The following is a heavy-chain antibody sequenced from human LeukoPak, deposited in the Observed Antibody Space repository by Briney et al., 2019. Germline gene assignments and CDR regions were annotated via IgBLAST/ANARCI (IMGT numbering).Heavy chain of an antibody. CDR1: GYTLTELS. Sequence: ASETVSCTVSGYTLTELSMHWVRQAPGKGLEWMGGFDPEDGETIYAQKFQGRVTMTEDTSTDIAYMELSSLRSEDTAVYYCATLWFGELSSTFDPWGQGTLVIVSS. CDR3: ATLWFGELSSTFDP. V-gene: IGHV1-24*01. J-gene: IGHJ5*02. CDR2: FDPEDGET. D-gene: IGHD3-10*01.